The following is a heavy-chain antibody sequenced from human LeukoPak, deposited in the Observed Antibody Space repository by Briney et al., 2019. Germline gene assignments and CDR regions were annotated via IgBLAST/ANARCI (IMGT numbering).Heavy chain of an antibody. CDR3: AMGPYYYDSSGYYY. V-gene: IGHV3-74*01. J-gene: IGHJ4*02. D-gene: IGHD3-22*01. CDR1: GSTFTSYW. CDR2: INSDGSST. Sequence: PGGSLRLSCVASGSTFTSYWMHWVRQAPGKGLVWVSRINSDGSSTNYADSVKGRFTISRDNAKNPLYLQMNSLRAEDTAVYYCAMGPYYYDSSGYYYWGQGTLVTVSS.